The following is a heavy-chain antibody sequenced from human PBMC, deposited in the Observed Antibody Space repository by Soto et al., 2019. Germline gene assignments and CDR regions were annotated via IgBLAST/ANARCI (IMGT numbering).Heavy chain of an antibody. J-gene: IGHJ5*02. CDR2: IDHSGMT. Sequence: SETLSLTCSVSCGSARSTKYYWRWIRQPPWKGLEWIGYIDHSGMTNYNTSLKSRVTILGEMSKNQFSLKVRSATAADTTVYYCAREGSTYNRFAPGRQGTIVAVSS. CDR1: CGSARSTKYY. V-gene: IGHV4-61*01. CDR3: AREGSTYNRFAP.